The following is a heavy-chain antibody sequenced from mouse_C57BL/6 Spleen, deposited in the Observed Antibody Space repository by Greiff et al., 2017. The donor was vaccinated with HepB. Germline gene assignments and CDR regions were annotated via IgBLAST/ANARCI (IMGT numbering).Heavy chain of an antibody. J-gene: IGHJ2*01. CDR1: GYTFTDYY. Sequence: VQLQQSGPELVKPGASVKISCKASGYTFTDYYMNWVKQSHGKSLEWIGDINPNNGGTSYNQKFKGKATLTVDKSSSTAYMELRSLTSEDSAVYYCARYDYDHYFDYWGQGTTLTVSS. CDR2: INPNNGGT. D-gene: IGHD2-4*01. CDR3: ARYDYDHYFDY. V-gene: IGHV1-26*01.